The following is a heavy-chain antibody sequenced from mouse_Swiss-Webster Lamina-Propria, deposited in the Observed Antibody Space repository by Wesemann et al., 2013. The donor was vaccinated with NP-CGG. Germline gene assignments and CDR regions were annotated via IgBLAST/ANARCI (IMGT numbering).Heavy chain of an antibody. J-gene: IGHJ4*01. CDR3: ARYYYGYDYYAMDY. D-gene: IGHD1-2*01. CDR2: NGAT. V-gene: IGHV1S34*01. Sequence: NGATSYNQKFKGKATFTVDTSSSTAYMQFNSLTSEDSAVYYCARYYYGYDYYAMDYWGQGTSVTVSS.